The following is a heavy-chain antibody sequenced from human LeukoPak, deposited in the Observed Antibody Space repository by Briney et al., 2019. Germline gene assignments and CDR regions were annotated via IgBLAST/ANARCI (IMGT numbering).Heavy chain of an antibody. CDR2: ISGSGGST. Sequence: PGGSLRLSCAASGFTFSNYAMSWVRQAPGKGLEWVSSISGSGGSTYYAGSVKGRFTISRDNSKNTLSLQMNSLRADDTAVYYGANEDYTGSGHQCRGGLDYWGQGTLVTVSS. CDR1: GFTFSNYA. V-gene: IGHV3-23*01. D-gene: IGHD1-26*01. J-gene: IGHJ4*02. CDR3: ANEDYTGSGHQCRGGLDY.